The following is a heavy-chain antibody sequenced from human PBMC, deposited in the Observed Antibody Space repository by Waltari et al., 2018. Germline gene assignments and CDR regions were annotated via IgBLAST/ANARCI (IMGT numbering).Heavy chain of an antibody. Sequence: QVQLVQSGAEVKKPGASVKVSCKASGYTFTSYAMHWVHQAPGQRLEWMGWINAGNGNTKYSQKFQGRVTITRDTSASTAYMELSSLRSEDTAVYYCASLLRGAVAGIDAFDIWGQGTMVTVSS. V-gene: IGHV1-3*01. CDR2: INAGNGNT. CDR1: GYTFTSYA. D-gene: IGHD6-19*01. J-gene: IGHJ3*02. CDR3: ASLLRGAVAGIDAFDI.